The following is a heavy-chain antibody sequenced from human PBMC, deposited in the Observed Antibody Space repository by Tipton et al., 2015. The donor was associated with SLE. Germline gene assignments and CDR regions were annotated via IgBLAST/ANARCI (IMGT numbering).Heavy chain of an antibody. V-gene: IGHV4-31*03. Sequence: TLSLTCTVSGDSIRSGGYYWTWIRQHPGKGLEWIGHTSGSTSYNPSLKSRLTISLDTSKNQFSLKLTPVTAADTAVYYCARGGVGGYDYFDLWGQGTLVTVSS. D-gene: IGHD5-12*01. J-gene: IGHJ4*02. CDR2: TSGST. CDR1: GDSIRSGGYY. CDR3: ARGGVGGYDYFDL.